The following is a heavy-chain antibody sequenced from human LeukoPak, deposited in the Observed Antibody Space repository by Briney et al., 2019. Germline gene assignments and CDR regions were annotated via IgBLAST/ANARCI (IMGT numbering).Heavy chain of an antibody. J-gene: IGHJ4*02. CDR1: GFKFNIYS. CDR3: AGRNWG. CDR2: ISSSSTYI. D-gene: IGHD3-16*01. V-gene: IGHV3-21*01. Sequence: PGGSLRLSCAASGFKFNIYSMYWVRQAPGKGLEWVSSISSSSTYIFDADSVKGRFTISRDNAKSSVYLQMNDLRAEDTAVYYCAGRNWGWGQGTLVTVSS.